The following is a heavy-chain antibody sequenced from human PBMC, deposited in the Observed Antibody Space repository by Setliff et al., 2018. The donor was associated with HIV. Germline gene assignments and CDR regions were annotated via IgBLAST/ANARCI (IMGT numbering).Heavy chain of an antibody. CDR2: IDTDGSRT. CDR1: GFTFDRYW. V-gene: IGHV3-74*01. Sequence: GGSLRLSCAASGFTFDRYWMHWVRQVAGKGLVWVSHIDTDGSRTAFADSVKGRFTISRDNTKNTVYLQMDSLRAEDTAVYYCARAAYYNGLDVWGQGTTVTVSS. J-gene: IGHJ6*02. CDR3: ARAAYYNGLDV. D-gene: IGHD3-10*01.